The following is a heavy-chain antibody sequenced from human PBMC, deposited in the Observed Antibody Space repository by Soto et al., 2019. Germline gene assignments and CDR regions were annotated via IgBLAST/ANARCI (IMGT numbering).Heavy chain of an antibody. CDR1: GFTFSNYA. CDR2: LSGSGGST. V-gene: IGHV3-23*01. CDR3: AKDTVPVATPWFDP. J-gene: IGHJ5*02. Sequence: EVQLLESGGGLVQPGGSLRLSCAASGFTFSNYAMSWVRQAPGKGLEWVSTLSGSGGSTYYADSVKGRFTISRDNSKNTLYLQMNSLRAEDTAVYYCAKDTVPVATPWFDPWGQGTRVTVSS. D-gene: IGHD2-2*01.